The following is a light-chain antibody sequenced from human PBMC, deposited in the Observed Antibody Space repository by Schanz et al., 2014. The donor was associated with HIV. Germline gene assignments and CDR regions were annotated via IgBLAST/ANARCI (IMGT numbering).Light chain of an antibody. CDR3: AAWDDSLSGVV. CDR1: SSNVGTNY. Sequence: QSVLSQPPSASGTPGQRVTISCSGSSSNVGTNYVFWYQQFPGTAPKLLIYRNNQRPSGVPDRFSGSKSGTSGTLAIRGLRSEDEADYYCAAWDDSLSGVVFGGGTKVTVL. CDR2: RNN. J-gene: IGLJ2*01. V-gene: IGLV1-47*01.